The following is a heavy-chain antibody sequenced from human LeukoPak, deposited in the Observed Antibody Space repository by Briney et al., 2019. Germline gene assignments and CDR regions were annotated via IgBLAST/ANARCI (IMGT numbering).Heavy chain of an antibody. J-gene: IGHJ4*02. CDR3: ARAGCYDVFTGYFD. CDR2: ISSGGDTI. CDR1: GFTFSSYS. D-gene: IGHD3-9*01. Sequence: PGGSLRLSCAASGFTFSSYSMNWVRQAPGKGLEWVSFISSGGDTIYYADSVKGRFIISRDNAKNSLYLQMNSLRAEDTAMYYCARAGCYDVFTGYFDWGQGTLVTVSS. V-gene: IGHV3-48*04.